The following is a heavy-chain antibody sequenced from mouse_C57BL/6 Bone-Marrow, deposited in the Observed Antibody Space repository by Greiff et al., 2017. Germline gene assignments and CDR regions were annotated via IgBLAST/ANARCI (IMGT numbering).Heavy chain of an antibody. D-gene: IGHD1-1*01. Sequence: EVQLQESVAELVRPGASVKLSCTASGFNINNTYMHWVKQRPEQGLEWIGRIDPANGNTKYAPKFQGKATITADTSSNTAYLQLSSLTSEDTAIYYCAFTTVVALHYWYFDVWGTGTTVTVSA. V-gene: IGHV14-3*01. CDR1: GFNINNTY. J-gene: IGHJ1*03. CDR3: AFTTVVALHYWYFDV. CDR2: IDPANGNT.